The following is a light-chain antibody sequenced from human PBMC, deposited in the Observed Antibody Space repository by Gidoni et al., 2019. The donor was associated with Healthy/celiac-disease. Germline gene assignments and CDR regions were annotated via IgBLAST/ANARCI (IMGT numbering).Light chain of an antibody. CDR3: KQYNSYLYT. J-gene: IGKJ2*01. Sequence: DIQMTQSPSTLSASVGDRVTITCRASQSISSWLDWYQQKPGKAPKLLIYKASSLESGVPSRFSGSGSGTEFTLTISSLQPDDFATYYCKQYNSYLYTFGQXTKLEIK. V-gene: IGKV1-5*03. CDR1: QSISSW. CDR2: KAS.